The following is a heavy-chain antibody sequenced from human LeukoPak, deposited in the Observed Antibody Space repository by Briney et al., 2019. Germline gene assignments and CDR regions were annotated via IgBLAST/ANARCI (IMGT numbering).Heavy chain of an antibody. CDR3: ARSMVRGFKDSYYFDY. D-gene: IGHD3-10*01. CDR1: GYSISIGFY. CDR2: FYHSGST. J-gene: IGHJ4*02. V-gene: IGHV4-38-2*02. Sequence: SETLSLTRTVSGYSISIGFYWGWIRPPPGKGLEWVGIFYHSGSTYYNPSLKSRVTISVDTSKNPFSLKLSSVTAADTAVYYCARSMVRGFKDSYYFDYWGQGTRVTVSS.